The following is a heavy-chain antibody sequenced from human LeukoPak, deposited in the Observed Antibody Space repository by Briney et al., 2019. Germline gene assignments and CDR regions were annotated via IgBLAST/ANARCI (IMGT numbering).Heavy chain of an antibody. CDR2: IRGVGGST. Sequence: GGSLRLACAASGFTFDDYAMHWVSQAPGKWLEWDSLIRGVGGSTYYADSVKGRFTISRDNSKNSLYLQMNSLRTEDTALYYCAKDTDKDCSSTSCPSGMDVWGQGTTVTASS. D-gene: IGHD2-2*01. J-gene: IGHJ6*02. CDR3: AKDTDKDCSSTSCPSGMDV. CDR1: GFTFDDYA. V-gene: IGHV3-43*02.